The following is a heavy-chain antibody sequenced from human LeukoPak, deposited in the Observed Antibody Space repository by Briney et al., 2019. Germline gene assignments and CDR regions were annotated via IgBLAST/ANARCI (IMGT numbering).Heavy chain of an antibody. CDR2: IYHSGST. J-gene: IGHJ4*02. V-gene: IGHV4-30-2*01. CDR3: ARVGYSGYGPLQHDFDY. Sequence: SETLSLTCTVSGGSISSGGYYWSWIRQPPGKGLEWIGYIYHSGSTYYNPSLKSRVTISVDRSRNQFSLKLSSVTAADTAVYYCARVGYSGYGPLQHDFDYWGQGTLVTVSS. CDR1: GGSISSGGYY. D-gene: IGHD5-12*01.